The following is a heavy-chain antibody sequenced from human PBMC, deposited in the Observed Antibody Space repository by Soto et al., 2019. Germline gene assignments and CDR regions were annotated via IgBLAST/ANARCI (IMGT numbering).Heavy chain of an antibody. J-gene: IGHJ6*02. CDR2: ISGSGGST. Sequence: GGSLRLSCAASGFTFTSYAMSWVRQAPGKGLEWVSAISGSGGSTYYADSVKGRFTISRDNSKNTLYLQMNSLRAEDTAVYYCAKGLNVRWGYYYYGMDVWGQGTTVTVSS. CDR1: GFTFTSYA. D-gene: IGHD3-16*01. CDR3: AKGLNVRWGYYYYGMDV. V-gene: IGHV3-23*01.